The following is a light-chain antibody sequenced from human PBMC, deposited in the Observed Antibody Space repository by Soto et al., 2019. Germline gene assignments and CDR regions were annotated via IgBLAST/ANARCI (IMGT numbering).Light chain of an antibody. J-gene: IGLJ2*01. V-gene: IGLV1-44*01. CDR3: AAWDDSLSGVI. CDR2: SNS. CDR1: ISNIGSNA. Sequence: QSALTQPPSASGTPGQRVTISCSGSISNIGSNAVNWYQHLPGTAPKLLIYSNSQRPSGVPDRFSGSKSGTSASLAISGLQSEDEADYYCAAWDDSLSGVIFGGGTKVTVL.